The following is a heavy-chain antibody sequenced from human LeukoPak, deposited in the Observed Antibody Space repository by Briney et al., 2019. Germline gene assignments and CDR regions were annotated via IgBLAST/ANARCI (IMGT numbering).Heavy chain of an antibody. CDR2: INYSGST. J-gene: IGHJ4*02. V-gene: IGHV4-59*01. CDR1: GGSISSDY. CDR3: ARVFGSSGWYGAFDY. Sequence: SETLSLTCTVSGGSISSDYWSWIRQPPGKGLEWIGYINYSGSTSYNPSLKSRVTISLDTSKNQFSLKLSSVTAADTAVYFCARVFGSSGWYGAFDYWGQETLVTVSS. D-gene: IGHD6-19*01.